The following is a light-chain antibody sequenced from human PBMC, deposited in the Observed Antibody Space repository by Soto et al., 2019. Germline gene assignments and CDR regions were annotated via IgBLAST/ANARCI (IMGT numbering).Light chain of an antibody. CDR2: AAS. V-gene: IGKV1-27*01. CDR1: QGIYNY. CDR3: KKYNSVPFT. J-gene: IGKJ3*01. Sequence: DIQMTQSPSSLSASVGDRVTLTCRASQGIYNYLAWYQQKPGKVPKLLIYAASTLQSGVPSRSSGSGSGTDFNLKISSLQPEDVATYSCKKYNSVPFTFGPGTKVDIK.